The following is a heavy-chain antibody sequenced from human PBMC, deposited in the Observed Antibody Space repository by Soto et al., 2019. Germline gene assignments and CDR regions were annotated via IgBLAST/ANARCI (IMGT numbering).Heavy chain of an antibody. D-gene: IGHD3-10*01. J-gene: IGHJ6*02. Sequence: GGSLRLSCAASGFTFSSYAMSWVRQAPGKGLEWVSAISGSGGSTYYADSVKGRFTISRDNSKNTLYLQMNSLRAEDTAVYYCANHFPYGSGSYYAPTPEGSYSYYGMDVWGQGTTVTVSS. V-gene: IGHV3-23*01. CDR1: GFTFSSYA. CDR2: ISGSGGST. CDR3: ANHFPYGSGSYYAPTPEGSYSYYGMDV.